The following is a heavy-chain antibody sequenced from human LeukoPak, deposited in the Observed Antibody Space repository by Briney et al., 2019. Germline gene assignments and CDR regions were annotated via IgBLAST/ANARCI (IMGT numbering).Heavy chain of an antibody. J-gene: IGHJ6*03. Sequence: SETLSLTCTVSSGSISSYYWSWIRQPAGKGLEWIGRIYNTGSTNYNPSLKSRVTMSVDTSKNQFSLKLSSVTAADTAVYYCARDYGGATSYYYYYMDVWGKGTTVTISS. CDR1: SGSISSYY. CDR3: ARDYGGATSYYYYYMDV. V-gene: IGHV4-4*07. D-gene: IGHD4/OR15-4a*01. CDR2: IYNTGST.